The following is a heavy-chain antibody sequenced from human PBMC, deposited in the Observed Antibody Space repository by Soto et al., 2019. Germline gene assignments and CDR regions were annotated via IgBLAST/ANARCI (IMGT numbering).Heavy chain of an antibody. V-gene: IGHV1-69*01. CDR2: IIPIFGTA. CDR3: ARGGYYYGSGSYHPFDY. Sequence: QVQLVQSGAEVKKPGSSVQVSCKASGGTFSSYAISWVRQAPGQGLEWMGGIIPIFGTANYAQKFQGRVTITADESTSTAYMELSSLRSEDTAVYYCARGGYYYGSGSYHPFDYWGQGTLVTVSS. J-gene: IGHJ4*02. D-gene: IGHD3-10*01. CDR1: GGTFSSYA.